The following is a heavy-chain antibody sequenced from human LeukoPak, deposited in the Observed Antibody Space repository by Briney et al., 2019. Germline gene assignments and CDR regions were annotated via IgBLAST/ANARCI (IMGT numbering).Heavy chain of an antibody. D-gene: IGHD5-12*01. V-gene: IGHV3-74*01. CDR1: EFTVSTNY. CDR3: ARDLSGPLDY. Sequence: GGSLRLSCVASEFTVSTNYLNWVRQAPGKGLVWVSRIESDGSSTSYADSVKGRFTISRDNSKNTLYLQMNSLRAEDTAVYYCARDLSGPLDYWGQGTLVTVSS. J-gene: IGHJ4*02. CDR2: IESDGSST.